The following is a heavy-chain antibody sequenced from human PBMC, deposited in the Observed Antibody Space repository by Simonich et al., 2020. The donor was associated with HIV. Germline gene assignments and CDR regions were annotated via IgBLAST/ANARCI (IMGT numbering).Heavy chain of an antibody. Sequence: QVQLQESGPGLVKPSETLSLTCAVSGYSVSSAYSWGWIRQPPGKGLGWIGTYHHGSSHYTPSLKSRLTISVDISKNQVYLNLSSVTAADTAVYYCGRTNYGSGIDYWGQGTLVTVSS. D-gene: IGHD3-10*01. CDR2: YHHGSS. CDR1: GYSVSSAYS. J-gene: IGHJ4*02. CDR3: GRTNYGSGIDY. V-gene: IGHV4-38-2*01.